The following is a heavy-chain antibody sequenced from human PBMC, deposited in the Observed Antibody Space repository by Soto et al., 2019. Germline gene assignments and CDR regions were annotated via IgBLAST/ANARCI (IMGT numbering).Heavy chain of an antibody. V-gene: IGHV2-5*02. CDR2: IYWDDDK. CDR1: GFSFSNSAVG. CDR3: AHLYWAASDTRYYFDY. Sequence: QITLTESGPTLVKPTQTLTLTCTFSGFSFSNSAVGVGWIRQPPGKALEWLALIYWDDDKRYSPFLKSRLTITKDTSTDQVVLTMTNMDPVDTGTYYCAHLYWAASDTRYYFDYWGQGTLVTVSS. D-gene: IGHD2-15*01. J-gene: IGHJ4*02.